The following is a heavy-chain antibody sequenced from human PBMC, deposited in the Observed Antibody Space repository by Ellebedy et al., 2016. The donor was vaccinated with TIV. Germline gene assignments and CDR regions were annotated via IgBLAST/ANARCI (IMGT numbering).Heavy chain of an antibody. J-gene: IGHJ4*02. Sequence: GGSLRLSCAASGFSFNSYWMIWVRQAPGKGLEWVANIKQDGSEKYYVDSVKGRFTISRDNAKNSLYLQMNSLRAEDTAVYYCARLDAIIAVKSLDYWGQGTLVTVSS. V-gene: IGHV3-7*03. CDR1: GFSFNSYW. CDR2: IKQDGSEK. D-gene: IGHD6-19*01. CDR3: ARLDAIIAVKSLDY.